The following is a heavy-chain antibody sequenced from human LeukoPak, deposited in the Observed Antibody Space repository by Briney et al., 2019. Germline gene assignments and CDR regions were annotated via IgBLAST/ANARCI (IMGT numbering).Heavy chain of an antibody. CDR1: GGSISSSSYY. D-gene: IGHD1-14*01. V-gene: IGHV4-39*07. CDR3: ARELLGPPGTINWFDP. CDR2: IYYSGST. J-gene: IGHJ5*02. Sequence: SETLSLTCTVSGGSISSSSYYWGWIRQPPGKGLEWIGSIYYSGSTYYNPSLKSRVTISVDTSKNQFSLKLSSVTAADTAVYYCARELLGPPGTINWFDPWGQGTLVTVSS.